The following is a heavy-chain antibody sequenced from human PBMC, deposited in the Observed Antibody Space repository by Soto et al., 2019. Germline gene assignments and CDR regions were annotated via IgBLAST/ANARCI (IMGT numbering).Heavy chain of an antibody. Sequence: ASVKVSCKASGYTSTSYDINWVRQATGQGLEWMGWMNPSSGNTGYAQKFQGRVTMTRNTSISTAYMELSSLSAEDTATYYCARELERGYNHGLDSWGQGTLVTVSS. CDR3: ARELERGYNHGLDS. V-gene: IGHV1-8*01. J-gene: IGHJ4*02. D-gene: IGHD5-18*01. CDR2: MNPSSGNT. CDR1: GYTSTSYD.